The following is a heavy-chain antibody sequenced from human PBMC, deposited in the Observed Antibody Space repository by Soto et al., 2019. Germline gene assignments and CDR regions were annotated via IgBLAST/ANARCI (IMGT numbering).Heavy chain of an antibody. D-gene: IGHD3-9*01. J-gene: IGHJ4*02. CDR2: ISSSSSTI. CDR3: ARVHKYYDILTGPIDY. V-gene: IGHV3-48*01. Sequence: GGSLRLSCAASGFTFSSYSMNWVRQAPGNGLEWVSYISSSSSTIYYADSVKGRFTISRDNAKNSLYLQMNSLRAEDTAVYYCARVHKYYDILTGPIDYWGQGTLVTVSS. CDR1: GFTFSSYS.